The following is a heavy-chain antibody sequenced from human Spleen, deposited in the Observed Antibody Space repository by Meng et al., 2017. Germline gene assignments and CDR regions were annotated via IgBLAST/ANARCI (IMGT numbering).Heavy chain of an antibody. Sequence: GESLKISCAASGFTFSSYWMSWVRQAPGKGLEWVANIKQDGSEKYYVDSVKGRFTISRDNAKNSLYLQMNSLRAEDTAVYYCARESSSRSGWSYYYYYGMDVWGQGTTVTVSS. CDR2: IKQDGSEK. D-gene: IGHD6-19*01. CDR3: ARESSSRSGWSYYYYYGMDV. CDR1: GFTFSSYW. V-gene: IGHV3-7*01. J-gene: IGHJ6*02.